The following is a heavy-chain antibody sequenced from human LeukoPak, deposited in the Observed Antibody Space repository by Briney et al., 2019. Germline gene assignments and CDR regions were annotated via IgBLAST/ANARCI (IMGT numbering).Heavy chain of an antibody. CDR2: IYYSGST. D-gene: IGHD3-3*01. CDR3: ARSGYYDFWSGPGYFDY. J-gene: IGHJ4*02. V-gene: IGHV4-59*01. Sequence: SETLSLTCTVSGGSISSYYWSWIRQPPGKGLEWIGYIYYSGSTNYNPSLKSRVTISVDTSKNQFSLKLSSVTAADTAVYYCARSGYYDFWSGPGYFDYWGQGTLVTVSS. CDR1: GGSISSYY.